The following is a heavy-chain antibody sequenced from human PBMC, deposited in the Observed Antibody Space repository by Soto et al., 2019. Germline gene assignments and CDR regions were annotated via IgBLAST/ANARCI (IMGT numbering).Heavy chain of an antibody. J-gene: IGHJ5*02. D-gene: IGHD5-18*01. Sequence: SETLSLTWAVHGGSFSGYYWSWIRQTPGEGLEWIGEMSHSGRNSYNPSLKSRVTISVDTSKNQFSLDLRFVTAADTAVYFCARGFGGNNYGLGWFDPWGQGTLVTVSS. CDR2: MSHSGRN. CDR1: GGSFSGYY. V-gene: IGHV4-34*01. CDR3: ARGFGGNNYGLGWFDP.